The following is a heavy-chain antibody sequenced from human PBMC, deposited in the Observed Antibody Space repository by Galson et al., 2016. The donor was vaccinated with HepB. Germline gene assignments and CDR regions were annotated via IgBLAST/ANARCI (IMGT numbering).Heavy chain of an antibody. J-gene: IGHJ4*02. CDR2: IGTSPETT. V-gene: IGHV3-48*02. D-gene: IGHD4-17*01. CDR1: GFTFSSYS. Sequence: SLRLSCAASGFTFSSYSMTWVRQAPGKGLEWLAYIGTSPETTHYADSVKGRFTISRDNAKNSLFLQMHSLRDDDTAVYFCARNDYGDYGVEYWGQGTPVTVSS. CDR3: ARNDYGDYGVEY.